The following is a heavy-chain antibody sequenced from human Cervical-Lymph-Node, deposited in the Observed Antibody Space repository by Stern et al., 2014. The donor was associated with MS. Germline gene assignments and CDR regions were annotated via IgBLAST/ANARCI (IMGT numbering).Heavy chain of an antibody. D-gene: IGHD1-14*01. CDR1: GFTFSSYT. CDR2: ISISITTI. V-gene: IGHV3-48*02. J-gene: IGHJ5*02. CDR3: AREDELGGTA. Sequence: EVQLVESGGGFVQPGGSLRLSCAASGFTFSSYTMNWVRQAPGNGLEWDSYISISITTIDYADSAKGRITISRAKAKNSPYLQINSLRDEDTAVYYCAREDELGGTAWGQGTLVTVSS.